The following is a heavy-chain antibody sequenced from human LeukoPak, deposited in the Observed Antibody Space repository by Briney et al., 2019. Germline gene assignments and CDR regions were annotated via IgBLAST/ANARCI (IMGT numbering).Heavy chain of an antibody. CDR3: ARKITMVRGVPGGFDP. D-gene: IGHD3-10*01. CDR1: GGSFSGYY. V-gene: IGHV4-34*01. CDR2: INHSGST. J-gene: IGHJ5*02. Sequence: PSETLSLTCAVYGGSFSGYYWSWIRQPPGKGLEWIGEINHSGSTNYNPSLKSRVTISVDTSKNQFSLKLSSVTAADTAVYYCARKITMVRGVPGGFDPWGQGTLVTVSS.